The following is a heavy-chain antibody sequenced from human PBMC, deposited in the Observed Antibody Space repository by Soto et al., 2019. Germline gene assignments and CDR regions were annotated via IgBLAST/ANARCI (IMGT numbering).Heavy chain of an antibody. CDR3: ARESSGNHNHNWFDP. Sequence: QVQLQESGPGLVKPSETLSLTCTVSGGSLSPYYWSWVRQPPGKGLEWIGYIWFSGTTTYNPSLKSRVTMSVDTSKNQRSLELKFVTAADTAVYYCARESSGNHNHNWFDPWGQGTLVTVSA. CDR1: GGSLSPYY. D-gene: IGHD1-20*01. CDR2: IWFSGTT. J-gene: IGHJ5*02. V-gene: IGHV4-59*01.